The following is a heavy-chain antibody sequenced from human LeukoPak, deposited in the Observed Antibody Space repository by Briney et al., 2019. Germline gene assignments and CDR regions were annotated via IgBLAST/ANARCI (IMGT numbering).Heavy chain of an antibody. V-gene: IGHV4-34*01. CDR3: ARTYGSSGLGYFDL. J-gene: IGHJ2*01. D-gene: IGHD6-13*01. Sequence: SETLSLTCAVYGGSFSGYYWSWIRQPPGKGLEWIGEINHSGSTNYSPSLKSRVTISVDTSKNQFSLKLSSVTAADTAVYYCARTYGSSGLGYFDLWGRGTLVTVSS. CDR2: INHSGST. CDR1: GGSFSGYY.